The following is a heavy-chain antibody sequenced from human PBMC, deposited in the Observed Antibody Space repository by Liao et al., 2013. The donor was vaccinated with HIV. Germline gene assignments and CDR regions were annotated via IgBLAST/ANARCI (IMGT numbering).Heavy chain of an antibody. CDR1: GGSISSGGYY. J-gene: IGHJ4*02. CDR3: ARGEGSGYLGEYYFDY. Sequence: QVQLQQWGAGLLKPSETLSLTCAVYGGSISSGGYYWSWIRQPAGKGLEWIGRIYTSVSTNYNPSLKSRVTMSVDTSKNQFSLKLSSVTAADTAVYYCARGEGSGYLGEYYFDYWGQGTLVTVSS. V-gene: IGHV4-59*10. CDR2: IYTSVST. D-gene: IGHD3-3*01.